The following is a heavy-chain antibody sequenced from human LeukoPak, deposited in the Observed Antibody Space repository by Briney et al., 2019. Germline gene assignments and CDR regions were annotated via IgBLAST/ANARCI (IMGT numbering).Heavy chain of an antibody. CDR2: INHSGST. CDR1: GGSFSGYY. J-gene: IGHJ4*02. V-gene: IGHV4-34*01. CDR3: ARLLVRWQIASKESSDY. Sequence: KPSETLSLTCAVYGGSFSGYYWSWIRQPPGKGLEWIGEINHSGSTNYNPSLKSRVTISVDTSKNQFSLKLSSVTAADTAVYYCARLLVRWQIASKESSDYWGQGTLVTVSS. D-gene: IGHD4-23*01.